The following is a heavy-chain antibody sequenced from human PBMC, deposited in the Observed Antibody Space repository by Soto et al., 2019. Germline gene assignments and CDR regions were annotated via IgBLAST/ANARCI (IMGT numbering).Heavy chain of an antibody. Sequence: ASVKVSCQASGYTFTSYGISWVRQAPGQGLEWMGWISAYNGNTNYAQKLQGRVTMTTDTSTSTAYMELRSLRSDDTAVYYCARDPYDILTGYYVSYGMDVWGQGTTVTVS. CDR3: ARDPYDILTGYYVSYGMDV. J-gene: IGHJ6*02. CDR1: GYTFTSYG. V-gene: IGHV1-18*01. CDR2: ISAYNGNT. D-gene: IGHD3-9*01.